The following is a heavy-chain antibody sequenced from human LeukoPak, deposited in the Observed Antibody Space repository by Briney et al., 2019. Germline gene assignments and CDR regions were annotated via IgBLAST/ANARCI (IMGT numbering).Heavy chain of an antibody. V-gene: IGHV3-30-3*01. D-gene: IGHD4-11*01. CDR3: ASSLKSFLTTTPSDY. CDR1: GFTFSSYA. CDR2: ISYDGSNK. Sequence: PGGSLRLSCSASGFTFSSYAMHWVRQAPGKGLEWVAVISYDGSNKYYADSVKGRFTISRDNSKNTPYLQMNSLRAEDTAVYYCASSLKSFLTTTPSDYWGQGTLVTVSS. J-gene: IGHJ4*02.